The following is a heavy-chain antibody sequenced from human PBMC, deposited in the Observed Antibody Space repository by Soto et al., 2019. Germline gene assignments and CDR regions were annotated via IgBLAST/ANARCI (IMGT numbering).Heavy chain of an antibody. CDR2: INHSGGT. D-gene: IGHD3-3*01. CDR1: GGSFSGYS. Sequence: SETLSLTCVVNGGSFSGYSWTWIRQPPGKGLEWIGEINHSGGTKYNPSLKSRVSISVDSSKNQFSLKVTSVTSADTAVYYCARGSMIFGVVALSNWLDPWGQGSLVTSPQ. J-gene: IGHJ5*02. V-gene: IGHV4-34*01. CDR3: ARGSMIFGVVALSNWLDP.